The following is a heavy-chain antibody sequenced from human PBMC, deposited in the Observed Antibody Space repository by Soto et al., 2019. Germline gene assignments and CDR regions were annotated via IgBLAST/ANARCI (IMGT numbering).Heavy chain of an antibody. V-gene: IGHV4-59*08. D-gene: IGHD3-10*01. CDR2: IYYSGNT. Sequence: PSETLSLTCTVSGGSISSYYWSWIRQPPGKGLEWIGYIYYSGNTNYNPSLKSRVTISVDTSKNQFSLKVTSVTAADTAIYYCARHGSGTSRWFDPWGQGTLVTVSS. J-gene: IGHJ5*02. CDR3: ARHGSGTSRWFDP. CDR1: GGSISSYY.